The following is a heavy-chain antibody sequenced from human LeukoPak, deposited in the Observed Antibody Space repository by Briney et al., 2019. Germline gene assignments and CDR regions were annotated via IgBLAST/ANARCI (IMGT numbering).Heavy chain of an antibody. D-gene: IGHD3-9*01. V-gene: IGHV3-66*01. Sequence: GGSLRLSCAASGFTVSSNYMSWVRQAPGEGLEWVSAIYSGGSTYYADSVKGRFTISRDNSKNTLYLQMNSLRAEDTAVYYCARSSYYDILTGPTPYGMDVWGQGTTVTVSS. CDR1: GFTVSSNY. J-gene: IGHJ6*02. CDR3: ARSSYYDILTGPTPYGMDV. CDR2: IYSGGST.